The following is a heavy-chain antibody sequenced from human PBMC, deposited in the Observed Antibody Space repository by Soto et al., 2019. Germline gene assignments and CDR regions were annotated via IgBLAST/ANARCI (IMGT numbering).Heavy chain of an antibody. D-gene: IGHD2-15*01. CDR2: ISGSGGGT. Sequence: GGSLRLSCAASGFTFGSYAMSWVRQPPGKGLEWVSAISGSGGGTYYADSVKGRFTISRDNAKNSLYLQMNSRRAEDTAVDSSVSLVAATKHPSWFDPWGRGTLVTVSS. V-gene: IGHV3-23*01. CDR3: VSLVAATKHPSWFDP. CDR1: GFTFGSYA. J-gene: IGHJ5*02.